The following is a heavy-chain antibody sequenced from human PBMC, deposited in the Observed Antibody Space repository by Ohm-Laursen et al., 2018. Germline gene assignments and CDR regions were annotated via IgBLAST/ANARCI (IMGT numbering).Heavy chain of an antibody. J-gene: IGHJ4*02. Sequence: TLSLTCAVSGDSISSTSYFWGWIRQPPGKGLEWIGSIYYSGSTYYKPSLKSRVTISVDTSKNQFSLKLSSVTAADTAVYYCAGQYCSGGSCYPRDWGQGTLVTVSS. CDR2: IYYSGST. D-gene: IGHD2-15*01. CDR3: AGQYCSGGSCYPRD. V-gene: IGHV4-39*01. CDR1: GDSISSTSYF.